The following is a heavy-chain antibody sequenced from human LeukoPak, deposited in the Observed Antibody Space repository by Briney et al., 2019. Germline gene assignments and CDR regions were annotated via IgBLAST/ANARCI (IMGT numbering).Heavy chain of an antibody. CDR3: ARDYGYEIDY. CDR2: ISYDGSNK. CDR1: GFTFSSYG. Sequence: GRSLRLSCAASGFTFSSYGMHWVRQAPGKGLEWVAVISYDGSNKYYADSVKGRFTISRDNSKNTLYLQMNSLRAEDTAVYYCARDYGYEIDYWGQGTLVTVSS. V-gene: IGHV3-30*03. D-gene: IGHD5-24*01. J-gene: IGHJ4*02.